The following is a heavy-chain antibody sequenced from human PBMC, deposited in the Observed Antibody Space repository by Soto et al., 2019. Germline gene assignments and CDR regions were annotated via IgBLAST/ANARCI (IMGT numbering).Heavy chain of an antibody. CDR3: ARDPSSGGYCPGPCFDF. CDR1: GASIGSSDYY. J-gene: IGHJ4*02. CDR2: IDYSGST. V-gene: IGHV4-30-4*01. D-gene: IGHD3-22*01. Sequence: SETLSLTCTVSGASIGSSDYYWTWIRQPPGKGLECIGHIDYSGSTYYNPSLKSRVSISADTSKNQFSLNLNSVTAADTAVYYCARDPSSGGYCPGPCFDFWGQGALVTVSS.